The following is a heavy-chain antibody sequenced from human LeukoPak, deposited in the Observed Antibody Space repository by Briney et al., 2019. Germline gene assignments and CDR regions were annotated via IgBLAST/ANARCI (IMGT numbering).Heavy chain of an antibody. V-gene: IGHV1-3*02. CDR2: GNADNSNT. CDR1: GFPFTSYA. D-gene: IGHD3-22*01. CDR3: AVGDYYYDTRFDY. Sequence: ASVKVSCKASGFPFTSYAIHWVRQAPGQRLEWRGWGNADNSNTQYSQEFQGRVTITRDTSASTAYMDLNSLRSEDMAVYYCAVGDYYYDTRFDYWGQGTLVTVSS. J-gene: IGHJ4*02.